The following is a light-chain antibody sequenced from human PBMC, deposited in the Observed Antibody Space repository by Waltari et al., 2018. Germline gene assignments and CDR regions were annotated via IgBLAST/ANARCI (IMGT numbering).Light chain of an antibody. Sequence: QSALTQPRSVSGSPGQSVTLPCTGTNRYVGAYNYVSRYQQRPGKAPKPVIYDVDKRPSGVPDRFSGSKAGNTASLTISGLQTDDEADYYCCSYAGRYTSVFGGGTKVTVL. J-gene: IGLJ2*01. CDR3: CSYAGRYTSV. CDR1: NRYVGAYNY. V-gene: IGLV2-11*01. CDR2: DVD.